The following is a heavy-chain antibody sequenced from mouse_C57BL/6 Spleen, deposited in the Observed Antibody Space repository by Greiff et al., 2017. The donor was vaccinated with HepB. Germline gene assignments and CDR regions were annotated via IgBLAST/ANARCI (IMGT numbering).Heavy chain of an antibody. CDR1: GYTFTSYW. Sequence: QVQLQQSGAELVKPGASVKLSCKASGYTFTSYWMQWVKQRPGQGLEWIGEIDPSDSYTNYNQKFKGKATLTVDTSSSTAYMQLSSLTSEDSAVYYCANRRQLREYFDYWGQGTTLTVSS. J-gene: IGHJ2*01. V-gene: IGHV1-50*01. CDR3: ANRRQLREYFDY. D-gene: IGHD3-2*02. CDR2: IDPSDSYT.